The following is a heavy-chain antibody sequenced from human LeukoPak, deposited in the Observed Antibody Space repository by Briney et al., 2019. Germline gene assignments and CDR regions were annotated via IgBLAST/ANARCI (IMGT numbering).Heavy chain of an antibody. J-gene: IGHJ4*02. V-gene: IGHV3-64*01. CDR3: ARGPQFSYYYGSGSYSPFDY. Sequence: GGSLRLSCAASGFTFSSYAMHWVRQAPGKGLEYVSAISSNGGSTYYANSVKGRFTISRDNSKNTLYLQMGSLSAEDMAVYYCARGPQFSYYYGSGSYSPFDYWGQGTLVTVSS. CDR1: GFTFSSYA. D-gene: IGHD3-10*01. CDR2: ISSNGGST.